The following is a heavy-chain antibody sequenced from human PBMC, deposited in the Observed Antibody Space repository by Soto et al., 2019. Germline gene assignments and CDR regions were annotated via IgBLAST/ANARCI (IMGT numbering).Heavy chain of an antibody. CDR2: ITSSSTYI. D-gene: IGHD5-12*01. V-gene: IGHV3-21*01. J-gene: IGHJ4*02. CDR3: AIVATISKNFDY. CDR1: GFTFSSYS. Sequence: PGGSLRLSCAASGFTFSSYSMNWVRQAPGRGLEWVSSITSSSTYIYYADSVKGRFTISRDNAKNSLYLQMNSLRAEDTAVYYCAIVATISKNFDYWGQGTLVTFSS.